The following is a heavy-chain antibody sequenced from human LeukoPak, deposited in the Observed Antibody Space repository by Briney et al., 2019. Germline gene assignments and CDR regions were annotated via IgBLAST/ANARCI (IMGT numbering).Heavy chain of an antibody. CDR3: ALTAVDMVATIPTGGMDV. V-gene: IGHV1-3*01. D-gene: IGHD5-12*01. J-gene: IGHJ6*02. Sequence: GASVKVSCKASGYTFTSYAMQWVRQAPGQRLEWMGWINVGNGNTKYSQKFQGRVTITRDTSASTAYMELCSLRSEDTAVYYCALTAVDMVATIPTGGMDVWGQGTTVTVSS. CDR2: INVGNGNT. CDR1: GYTFTSYA.